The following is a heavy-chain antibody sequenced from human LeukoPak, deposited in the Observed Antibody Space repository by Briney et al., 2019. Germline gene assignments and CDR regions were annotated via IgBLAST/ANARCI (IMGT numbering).Heavy chain of an antibody. CDR3: AREHCSGGRCYDSLEI. CDR1: GFPFSDYE. V-gene: IGHV3-48*03. J-gene: IGHJ3*02. CDR2: INSRGSPI. Sequence: GGSLRLSCVASGFPFSDYEVHWVRQAAGKGPEWISYINSRGSPIHYADSVKGRFTISRDDAQNSLFLQMNSLRVEDTAVYYCAREHCSGGRCYDSLEIWGQETMLTVSS. D-gene: IGHD2-15*01.